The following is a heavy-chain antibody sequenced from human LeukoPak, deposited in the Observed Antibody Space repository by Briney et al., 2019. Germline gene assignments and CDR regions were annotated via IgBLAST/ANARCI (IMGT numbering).Heavy chain of an antibody. V-gene: IGHV4-30-4*01. Sequence: SETLSLTCTVSGGSISSGDYYWSWIRQPPGKGLEWIGYIYYSGSIYYNPSLKSRVTISVDTSKNQFSLKLSSVTAADTAVYYCARDNDGSPDYWGQGTLVTVSS. CDR1: GGSISSGDYY. D-gene: IGHD1-1*01. CDR3: ARDNDGSPDY. CDR2: IYYSGSI. J-gene: IGHJ4*02.